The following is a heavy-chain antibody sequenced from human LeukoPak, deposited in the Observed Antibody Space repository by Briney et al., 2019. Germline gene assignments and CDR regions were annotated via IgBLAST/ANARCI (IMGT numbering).Heavy chain of an antibody. CDR3: ARVFRFSHFDY. J-gene: IGHJ4*02. V-gene: IGHV4-39*07. Sequence: SSETLSLTCTVSGDSINSSNSYWGWVRQPPGKGLEWIATIFYSGSTFYNPSLKSRVTILLDTSKTQFSLRLRSVTAADTAVYYCARVFRFSHFDYWGQGTLVTVSS. D-gene: IGHD3-3*01. CDR2: IFYSGST. CDR1: GDSINSSNSY.